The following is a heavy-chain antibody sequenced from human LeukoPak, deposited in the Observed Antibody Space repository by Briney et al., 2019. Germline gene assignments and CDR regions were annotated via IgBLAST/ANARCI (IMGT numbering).Heavy chain of an antibody. Sequence: GGSLRLSCAASGFAFSSFAMGWVRQSPGKGLEWLSTINGGGNTTFYADSVKGRFTISRDDSKNTLYLHMDGLRPDDTAIYYCTKELHVAVAVADYYYFYMDVWGRGTAVSVSS. CDR3: TKELHVAVAVADYYYFYMDV. V-gene: IGHV3-23*01. D-gene: IGHD6-19*01. CDR2: INGGGNTT. J-gene: IGHJ6*03. CDR1: GFAFSSFA.